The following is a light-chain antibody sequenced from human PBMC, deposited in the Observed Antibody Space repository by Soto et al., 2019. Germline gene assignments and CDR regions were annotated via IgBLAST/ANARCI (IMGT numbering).Light chain of an antibody. V-gene: IGKV3-15*01. CDR3: QQYNNWPPKNT. J-gene: IGKJ4*01. CDR1: QSVSSN. Sequence: EIVMTQSPATLSVSPGERATLSCRASQSVSSNLAWYQQKPGQAPRLLIYGASTRATGIPARFSGSGSGTEFTLTISSLQSEDFAVYYCQQYNNWPPKNTFGGGTKVDI. CDR2: GAS.